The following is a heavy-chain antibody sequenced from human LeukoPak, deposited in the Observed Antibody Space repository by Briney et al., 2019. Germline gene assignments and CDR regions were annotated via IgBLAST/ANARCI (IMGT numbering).Heavy chain of an antibody. CDR1: GYTFTSYD. V-gene: IGHV1-8*01. D-gene: IGHD6-13*01. J-gene: IGHJ5*02. CDR3: ARPRSSWGFDP. CDR2: MNPNSGNT. Sequence: ASVKVSCKASGYTFTSYDISWVRQATGQGLEWMGWMNPNSGNTGYAQKFQGRVTITADKSTSTAYMELSSLRSEDTAVYYCARPRSSWGFDPWGQGTLVTVSS.